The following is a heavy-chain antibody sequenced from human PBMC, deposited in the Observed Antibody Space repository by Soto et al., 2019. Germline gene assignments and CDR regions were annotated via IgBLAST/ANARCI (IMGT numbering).Heavy chain of an antibody. Sequence: SETLSLTCTVSGGSISSGDYYWSWIRQVPGKGLEWIGHIYVTGAVDYNPSLRDRITISQDTSERQFSLNLRLVTAADTAVYYCARLRIATNNYKWFDPWGQGTMVTVSS. CDR1: GGSISSGDYY. CDR2: IYVTGAV. CDR3: ARLRIATNNYKWFDP. J-gene: IGHJ5*02. D-gene: IGHD2-21*01. V-gene: IGHV4-31*03.